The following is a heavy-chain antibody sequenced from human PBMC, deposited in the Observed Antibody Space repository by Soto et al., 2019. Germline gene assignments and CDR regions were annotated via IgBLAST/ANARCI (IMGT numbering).Heavy chain of an antibody. D-gene: IGHD3-3*01. CDR2: IWFDGSYK. CDR3: ARGLKLEDYFYGMDA. J-gene: IGHJ6*01. CDR1: GFTFGSYG. Sequence: QVHLVESGGGVVQPGRSLRLSCEASGFTFGSYGMFWIRQAPGKGLEWVAVIWFDGSYKYYADSVKGRFTISRDNSNNTVYLQMSSLRAEDSAVYYCARGLKLEDYFYGMDAWGQGTTVTVSS. V-gene: IGHV3-33*01.